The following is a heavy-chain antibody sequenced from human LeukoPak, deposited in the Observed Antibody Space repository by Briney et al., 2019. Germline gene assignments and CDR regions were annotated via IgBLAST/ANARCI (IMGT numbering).Heavy chain of an antibody. V-gene: IGHV4-4*07. CDR3: ARGSTVWQGGWFDP. CDR2: IYTSGST. J-gene: IGHJ5*02. Sequence: PSETLSLTCTVSGGSISGYYWSWIRQPAGKGLEWIGRIYTSGSTNYNPSLKSRVTMSVDTSKNQFSLKLSSVTAADTAVYYCARGSTVWQGGWFDPWGQGTLVTVSS. D-gene: IGHD2-2*01. CDR1: GGSISGYY.